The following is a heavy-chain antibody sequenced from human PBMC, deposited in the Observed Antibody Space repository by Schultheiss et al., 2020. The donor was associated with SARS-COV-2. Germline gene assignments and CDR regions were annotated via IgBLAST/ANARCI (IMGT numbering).Heavy chain of an antibody. J-gene: IGHJ4*02. D-gene: IGHD3-16*01. CDR2: ISAYNGDT. Sequence: ASVKVSCKASGYTFSNYGISWVRQAPGRGPEWMGWISAYNGDTNYAQKVQGRVTMTTDTSTNTAYLEVRSLRSDDTAVYYCARDGGSWGASFDYWGQGSLVTVSS. V-gene: IGHV1-18*01. CDR1: GYTFSNYG. CDR3: ARDGGSWGASFDY.